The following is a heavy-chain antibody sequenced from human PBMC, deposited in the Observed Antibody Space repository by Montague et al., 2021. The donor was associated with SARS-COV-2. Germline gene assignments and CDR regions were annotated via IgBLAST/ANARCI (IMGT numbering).Heavy chain of an antibody. CDR3: ARDVGWYSSSWFDY. V-gene: IGHV4-39*07. D-gene: IGHD6-13*01. CDR2: IYYSGTT. CDR1: GGSISSSSYY. Sequence: SETLSLTCTVSGGSISSSSYYWGWIRQPPGKGPEWIGSIYYSGTTFYXPSLRSRVTMSVDTSKNQFSLKLSSVTAADTAVYYCARDVGWYSSSWFDYWGQGTLVTVSS. J-gene: IGHJ4*02.